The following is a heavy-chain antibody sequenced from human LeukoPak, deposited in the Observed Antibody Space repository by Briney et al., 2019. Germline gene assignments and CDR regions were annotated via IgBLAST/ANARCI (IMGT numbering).Heavy chain of an antibody. D-gene: IGHD3-16*01. CDR2: INGDGTYL. CDR3: ARDANWAVNDY. Sequence: PGGSLRLSCSASGFTFNTYWMHWARHVPGKGLVWVSRINGDGTYLNYADSVKGRFTISRHNGKNTVYLQMNSLRVDDTAVYYCARDANWAVNDYWGQGTLVTVSA. J-gene: IGHJ4*02. CDR1: GFTFNTYW. V-gene: IGHV3-74*01.